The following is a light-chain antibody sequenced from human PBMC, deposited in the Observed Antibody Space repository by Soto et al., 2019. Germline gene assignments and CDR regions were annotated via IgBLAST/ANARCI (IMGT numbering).Light chain of an antibody. CDR3: MQSLHTPLT. CDR1: QSLLHTDGYNY. J-gene: IGKJ1*01. CDR2: LGS. V-gene: IGKV2-28*01. Sequence: DVVMTQSPLSLPVTPGEAASISCRSSQSLLHTDGYNYLDWYLQKPGQSPQVLIYLGSNRASGVPDRFSGSGSGTDFTLKISRVEADDVGVYFCMQSLHTPLTFGQGTKV.